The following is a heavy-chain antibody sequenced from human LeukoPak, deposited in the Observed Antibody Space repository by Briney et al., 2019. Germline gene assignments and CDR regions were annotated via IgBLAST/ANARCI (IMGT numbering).Heavy chain of an antibody. Sequence: GGSLRLSCAASGFTLSSNYMSWVRQAPGKGLEWVSVIYSGGSTYYADSVKGRFTISRDNSKNTLYLQMNSLRAEDTAVYYCARGGPYYYDSSGYGYMDVWGKGTTVTVSS. D-gene: IGHD3-22*01. CDR1: GFTLSSNY. CDR3: ARGGPYYYDSSGYGYMDV. CDR2: IYSGGST. V-gene: IGHV3-66*01. J-gene: IGHJ6*03.